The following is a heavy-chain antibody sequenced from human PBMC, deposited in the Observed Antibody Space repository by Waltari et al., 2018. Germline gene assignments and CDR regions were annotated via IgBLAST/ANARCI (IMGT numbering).Heavy chain of an antibody. V-gene: IGHV3-53*02. J-gene: IGHJ4*02. Sequence: EVHLVETGGGLIQPGGSLRLSCAVSGVTVSSSYMSWVRQAPGKGLEWVSYLSAGEDTYFAGSLQGRVTISRDDSKNSLFLQMNSLSAADTAVYYCAKGTIFAGALDYWGQGALVTVSS. CDR1: GVTVSSSY. D-gene: IGHD3-3*02. CDR2: LSAGEDT. CDR3: AKGTIFAGALDY.